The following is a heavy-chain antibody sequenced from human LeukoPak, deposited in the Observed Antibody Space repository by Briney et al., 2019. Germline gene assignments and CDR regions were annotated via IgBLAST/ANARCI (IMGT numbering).Heavy chain of an antibody. V-gene: IGHV4-59*01. CDR2: IYYSGST. CDR3: AGTYSSGWYVNY. J-gene: IGHJ4*02. CDR1: GGSISSYY. Sequence: SETLSLTCTVSGGSISSYYWSWIRQPPGKGLEWIGYIYYSGSTNYNPSLKSRVTISVDTSKNQFSLKLSSVTAEDTAVYYCAGTYSSGWYVNYWGQGTLVTVSS. D-gene: IGHD6-19*01.